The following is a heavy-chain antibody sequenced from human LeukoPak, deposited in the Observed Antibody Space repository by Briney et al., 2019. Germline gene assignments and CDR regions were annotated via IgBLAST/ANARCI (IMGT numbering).Heavy chain of an antibody. J-gene: IGHJ4*02. D-gene: IGHD6-13*01. V-gene: IGHV6-1*01. CDR2: AYYSSKWYN. Sequence: SQTLSLTCVISGDSVSSNSAAWNWIRQSPSRGLEWLGRAYYSSKWYNDYAVSVTSRIIISPDTSMNQFSLQLNSVTPEDTAVYYCTRSFRSSFDYWGQGTLVTVSS. CDR3: TRSFRSSFDY. CDR1: GDSVSSNSAA.